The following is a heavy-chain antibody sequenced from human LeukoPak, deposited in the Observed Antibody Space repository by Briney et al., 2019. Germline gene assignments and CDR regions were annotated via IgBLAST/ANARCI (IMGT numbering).Heavy chain of an antibody. Sequence: GSLRLSCAVSGFTFSNHWMSWVRQAPGKGLEWIGEINHSGSTNHNPSLKSRVTISVDTSKNQFSLKLSSVTAADTAVYYCARPHNYYDSSGSWGYYYMDVWGKGTTVTISS. CDR3: ARPHNYYDSSGSWGYYYMDV. J-gene: IGHJ6*03. CDR1: GFTFSNHW. V-gene: IGHV4-34*01. CDR2: INHSGST. D-gene: IGHD3-22*01.